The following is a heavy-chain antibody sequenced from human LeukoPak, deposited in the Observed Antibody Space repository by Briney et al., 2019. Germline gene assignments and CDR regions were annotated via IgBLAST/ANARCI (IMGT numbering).Heavy chain of an antibody. CDR3: ARVRPKYYYGMDV. CDR2: INPNSGGT. V-gene: IGHV1-2*02. Sequence: GASVNVSCKASGYTFTGYYMHWVRQAPGQGLEWMGWINPNSGGTNYAQKFQGRVTMTRDTSISTAYMELSRLRSDDTAVYYCARVRPKYYYGMDVWGQGTTVTVSS. J-gene: IGHJ6*02. CDR1: GYTFTGYY.